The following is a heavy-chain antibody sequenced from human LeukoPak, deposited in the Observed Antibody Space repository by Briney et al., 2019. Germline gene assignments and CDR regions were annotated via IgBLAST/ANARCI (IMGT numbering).Heavy chain of an antibody. CDR1: GFTVSSNY. D-gene: IGHD5-18*01. CDR3: AKVGPSGYSYGAFDY. Sequence: PGGSLRLSCAASGFTVSSNYMSWVRQAPGKGLEWVSVIYSGGSTYYADSVKGRFTISRDNSKNTLYLQMNSLRPEDTALYYCAKVGPSGYSYGAFDYWGQGTLVTVSS. CDR2: IYSGGST. V-gene: IGHV3-53*05. J-gene: IGHJ4*02.